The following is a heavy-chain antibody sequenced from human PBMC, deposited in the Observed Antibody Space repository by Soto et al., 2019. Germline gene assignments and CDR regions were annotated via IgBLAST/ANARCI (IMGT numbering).Heavy chain of an antibody. Sequence: QVQLQQWGAGLLKPSETLSLTCAVYGGSFSGYYWSWIRQPPGKGLEWIGEINHSGSTNYNPSLKIRATISVHTSNTRSSPKLSSVPAAATAVYYCARDRLRYYGSGSYSVGSPHSGMDVWGQGTTVTVSS. CDR2: INHSGST. CDR1: GGSFSGYY. J-gene: IGHJ6*02. V-gene: IGHV4-34*01. D-gene: IGHD3-10*01. CDR3: ARDRLRYYGSGSYSVGSPHSGMDV.